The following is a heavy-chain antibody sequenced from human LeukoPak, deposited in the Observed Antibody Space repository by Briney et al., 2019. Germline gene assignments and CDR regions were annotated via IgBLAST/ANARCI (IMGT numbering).Heavy chain of an antibody. CDR1: GFTFSSYG. D-gene: IGHD6-19*01. J-gene: IGHJ4*02. CDR3: AKAGHSSGWYYFDY. V-gene: IGHV3-33*06. CDR2: IWYDGSNK. Sequence: PGGSLRLSCAASGFTFSSYGMHWVRQAPGKGLEWVAVIWYDGSNKYYADSVKGRFTISRDNSKNTLYLQMNSLRAEDTAVYYCAKAGHSSGWYYFDYWGQGTLVTVSS.